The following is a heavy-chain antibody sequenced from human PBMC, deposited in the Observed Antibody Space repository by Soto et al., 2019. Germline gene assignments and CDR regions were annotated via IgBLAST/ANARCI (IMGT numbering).Heavy chain of an antibody. CDR3: TTAGEYYDILTGYRPDY. D-gene: IGHD3-9*01. CDR2: IKSKTDGGTT. Sequence: GGSLRLSCAASGFTFSNAWMSWVRQAPGKGLEWVGRIKSKTDGGTTDYAAPVKGRFTISRDDSKNTLYLQMNSLKTEDTAVYYCTTAGEYYDILTGYRPDYWGQGTLVTVSS. CDR1: GFTFSNAW. V-gene: IGHV3-15*01. J-gene: IGHJ4*02.